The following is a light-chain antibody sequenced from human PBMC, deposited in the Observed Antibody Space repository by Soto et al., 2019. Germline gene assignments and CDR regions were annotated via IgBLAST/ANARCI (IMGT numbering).Light chain of an antibody. CDR2: DAS. Sequence: EIVLTQSPPTLSLSPGESATLSCRASQSVSSYFSWYQQKPGQAPRLVIYDASNRATGIPPRFSGSGSGTDFTLTINSLEPEDFAVYYCHQRINWPPMFTFGQGTKLEIK. J-gene: IGKJ2*01. V-gene: IGKV3-11*01. CDR3: HQRINWPPMFT. CDR1: QSVSSY.